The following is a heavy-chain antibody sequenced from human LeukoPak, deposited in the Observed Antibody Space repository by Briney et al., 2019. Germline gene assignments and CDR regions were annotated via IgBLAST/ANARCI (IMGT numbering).Heavy chain of an antibody. V-gene: IGHV3-23*01. CDR2: ISGSGGST. CDR3: ARQGQGYSYGYRAFDI. D-gene: IGHD5-18*01. Sequence: GGSLRLSCAASGFTFSSYAMSWVRQAPGKGLEWVSAISGSGGSTYYADPVKGRFTISRDNAKNSLYLQMNSLRAEDTAVYYCARQGQGYSYGYRAFDIWGQGTMVTVSS. CDR1: GFTFSSYA. J-gene: IGHJ3*02.